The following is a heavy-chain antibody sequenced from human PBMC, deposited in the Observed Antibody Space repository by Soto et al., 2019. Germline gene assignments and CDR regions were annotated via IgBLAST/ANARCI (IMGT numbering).Heavy chain of an antibody. V-gene: IGHV1-18*01. CDR3: ARAGAAPYYYYGMDV. J-gene: IGHJ6*02. CDR1: GYTFSTSG. Sequence: HVQLVQSGAEVRKPGASVKVSCKASGYTFSTSGMSWLQQAPGQGLEWMGWISTYNGDTNDAPKFQDRVTMTSDTSTSTVYMELRSLRSDDTAVYYCARAGAAPYYYYGMDVWGQGTRVTVSS. CDR2: ISTYNGDT. D-gene: IGHD2-15*01.